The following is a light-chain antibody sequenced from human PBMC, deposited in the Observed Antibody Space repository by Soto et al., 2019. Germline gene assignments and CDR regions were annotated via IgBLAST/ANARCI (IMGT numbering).Light chain of an antibody. V-gene: IGKV1-39*01. CDR1: QSISSY. CDR2: AAS. Sequence: DIRMTQSPSSLSASLGDRVAITCRASQSISSYLNWYQQKPGKAPKVLIYAASNLQSGVPSRFSGSGSGTDFALTISSLQPEDFATYYCQQGYSTPITFGQGTRREIK. J-gene: IGKJ5*01. CDR3: QQGYSTPIT.